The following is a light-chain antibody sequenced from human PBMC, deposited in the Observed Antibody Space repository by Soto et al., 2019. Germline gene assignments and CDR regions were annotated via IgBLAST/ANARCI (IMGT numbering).Light chain of an antibody. V-gene: IGKV3-15*01. J-gene: IGKJ2*01. CDR2: RAS. CDR1: QHVSSN. CDR3: QQYNNWPYT. Sequence: EIVMTQSPATVSVSTGGSATLSCRASQHVSSNFAWYRQKPGQAPTLLIYRASTRATGIPARFSGSGSGTEFTLTISSLQSEDFAVYYCQQYNNWPYTFGQGTKLEIK.